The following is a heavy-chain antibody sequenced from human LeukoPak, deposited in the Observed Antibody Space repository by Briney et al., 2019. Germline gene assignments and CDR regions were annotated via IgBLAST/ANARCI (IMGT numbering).Heavy chain of an antibody. Sequence: PGGSLRLSCAASGFTFSSYWMHWVRQAPGKGLVWVSRINSDGSSTSYADSVKGRFTISRDNAKNTLYLQMNSLRAEDTAVYYCASVRRDDILTGLPNWGQGTLVTVSS. J-gene: IGHJ4*02. CDR1: GFTFSSYW. V-gene: IGHV3-74*01. CDR3: ASVRRDDILTGLPN. D-gene: IGHD3-9*01. CDR2: INSDGSST.